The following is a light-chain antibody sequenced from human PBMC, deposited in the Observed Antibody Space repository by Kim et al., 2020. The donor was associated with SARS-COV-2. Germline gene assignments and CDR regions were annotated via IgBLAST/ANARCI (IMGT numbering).Light chain of an antibody. Sequence: PGERATLSCRASQSVGDTYLAWYQQKXGRAPRLLIYGASSRATGIPDRFRGSGSGADFTLSISGLEPEDFAVYYCQQYGTSPGTFGQGTKV. CDR1: QSVGDTY. CDR2: GAS. J-gene: IGKJ1*01. CDR3: QQYGTSPGT. V-gene: IGKV3-20*01.